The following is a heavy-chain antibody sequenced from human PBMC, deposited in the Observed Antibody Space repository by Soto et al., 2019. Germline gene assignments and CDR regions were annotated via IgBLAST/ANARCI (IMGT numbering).Heavy chain of an antibody. D-gene: IGHD5-12*01. V-gene: IGHV3-7*01. CDR3: ASVAI. J-gene: IGHJ4*02. Sequence: EVQLVESGGGLVQPGGSLRLSCAASGFIFNNYWMSWVRQAPGKGLEWVANIKPDGSEKNYVDSVKGRFTISRDNAKNSLDLQRKSLTAEDTAVSYCASVAIWGQGTLVTVSS. CDR1: GFIFNNYW. CDR2: IKPDGSEK.